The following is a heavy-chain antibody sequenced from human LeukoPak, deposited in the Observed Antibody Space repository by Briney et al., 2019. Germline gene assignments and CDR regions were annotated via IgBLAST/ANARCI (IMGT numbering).Heavy chain of an antibody. CDR1: GGSFSGSH. D-gene: IGHD2-21*02. V-gene: IGHV4-59*01. CDR2: IHYTGST. J-gene: IGHJ6*02. Sequence: KPSETLSLTCAVYGGSFSGSHWSWIRQPPGKGLEWIGYIHYTGSTDYNPSLRSRVTLSIDMSKNQFSLRLSSVTAVDTAVYYCARTGGDCSSGLCYYAMDVWGQGTTVTVS. CDR3: ARTGGDCSSGLCYYAMDV.